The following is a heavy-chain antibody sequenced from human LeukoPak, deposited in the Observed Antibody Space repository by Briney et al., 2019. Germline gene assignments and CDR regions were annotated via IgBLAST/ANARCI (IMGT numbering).Heavy chain of an antibody. CDR1: GFTFSSYG. Sequence: GRSLRLSCAASGFTFSSYGMHWVRQAPGKGLEWVAVISYDGSNKYYADSVKGRFTISRDNSKNTLYLQMNSLRAEDTAVYYCAKGAQWLVPIAYWGQGTLVTVSS. CDR3: AKGAQWLVPIAY. CDR2: ISYDGSNK. J-gene: IGHJ4*02. D-gene: IGHD6-19*01. V-gene: IGHV3-30*18.